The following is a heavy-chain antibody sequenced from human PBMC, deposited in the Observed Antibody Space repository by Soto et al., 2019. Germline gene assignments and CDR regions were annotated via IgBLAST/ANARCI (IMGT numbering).Heavy chain of an antibody. CDR2: VAHDGTSK. V-gene: IGHV3-30*03. D-gene: IGHD1-7*01. CDR3: ARDNRISGITVEIDL. J-gene: IGHJ5*02. Sequence: VGSLRTSCADSGVPFSDHGMHLVRRAPRKGLEWVALVAHDGTSKYYAGSVKGRFTISSDKSSNTLFLQMDSLDTEDTAVYYCARDNRISGITVEIDLWGRGTLVTV. CDR1: GVPFSDHG.